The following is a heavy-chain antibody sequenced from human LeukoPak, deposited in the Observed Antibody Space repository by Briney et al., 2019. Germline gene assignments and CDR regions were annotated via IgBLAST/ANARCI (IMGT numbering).Heavy chain of an antibody. Sequence: GGSPKLSCAASGFTFSSYSMNWVRQAPGKGLEWVSYISSSSSTIYYADSVKGRFTISRDNAKNTLYLQMNSLRAEDTAVYYCANAVVYSSSWYYNYWGQGTLVTVSS. J-gene: IGHJ4*02. CDR1: GFTFSSYS. D-gene: IGHD6-13*01. V-gene: IGHV3-48*01. CDR3: ANAVVYSSSWYYNY. CDR2: ISSSSSTI.